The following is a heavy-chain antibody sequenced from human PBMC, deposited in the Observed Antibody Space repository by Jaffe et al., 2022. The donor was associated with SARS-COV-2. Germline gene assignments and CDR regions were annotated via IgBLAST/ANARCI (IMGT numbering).Heavy chain of an antibody. CDR2: MSYSGST. V-gene: IGHV4-59*01. CDR1: GGSITTYH. CDR3: ARDSSVGGAMDV. J-gene: IGHJ6*02. Sequence: QVQLQESGPGLVKPSETLSLTCTVSGGSITTYHWSWVRQLPGKGLEWIAYMSYSGSTDNNPSLKSRVTVSVDRSKNQLSLRLTSVTAADTAVYFCARDSSVGGAMDVWGQGTAVTVSS. D-gene: IGHD1-26*01.